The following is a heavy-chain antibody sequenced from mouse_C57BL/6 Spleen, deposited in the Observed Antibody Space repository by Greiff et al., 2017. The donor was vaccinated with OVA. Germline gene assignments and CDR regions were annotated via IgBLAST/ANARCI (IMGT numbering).Heavy chain of an antibody. D-gene: IGHD2-10*01. Sequence: QVQLQQSGAELVRPGASVTLSCKASGYTFTDYEMHWVKQTPVHGLEWIGAIDPETGGTAYNQKFKGKAILTAAKSSSTAYMELRSLTSEDSAVYYCTRSSYGNYVDWYFDVWGTGTTVTVSS. V-gene: IGHV1-15*01. CDR3: TRSSYGNYVDWYFDV. CDR1: GYTFTDYE. CDR2: IDPETGGT. J-gene: IGHJ1*03.